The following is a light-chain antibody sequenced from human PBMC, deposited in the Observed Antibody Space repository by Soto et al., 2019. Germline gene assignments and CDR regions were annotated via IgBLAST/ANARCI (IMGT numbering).Light chain of an antibody. CDR1: SSDVGGYNY. J-gene: IGLJ3*02. CDR2: EVS. V-gene: IGLV2-8*01. Sequence: QSAPTQPPSASGSAGQSATISCTGTSSDVGGYNYVSWYQQYPGKAPKLMIYEVSKLPSGVPDRFSGSKSGNTASLTVSGLQAEDEADYYCSSYAGSSTWVFGGGTKLTVL. CDR3: SSYAGSSTWV.